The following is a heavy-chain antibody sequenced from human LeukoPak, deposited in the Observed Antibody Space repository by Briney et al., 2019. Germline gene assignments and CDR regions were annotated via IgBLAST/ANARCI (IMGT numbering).Heavy chain of an antibody. CDR1: GFTFSSYS. V-gene: IGHV3-21*01. J-gene: IGHJ4*02. CDR3: ARHYYDGSGYPGIDY. Sequence: PGGSLRLSCAASGFTFSSYSMNWVRQAPGKGLEWVSSISSSSSYIYYADSMKGRFTVSRDNAKNSLFLQMNSLRAEDTAVYYCARHYYDGSGYPGIDYWGQGTLVTVSS. D-gene: IGHD3-22*01. CDR2: ISSSSSYI.